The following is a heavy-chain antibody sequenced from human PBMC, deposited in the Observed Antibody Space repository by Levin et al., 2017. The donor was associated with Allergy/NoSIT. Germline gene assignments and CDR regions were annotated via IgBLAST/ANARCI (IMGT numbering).Heavy chain of an antibody. CDR2: ISRSGSSGGST. CDR1: GFTFSTYG. J-gene: IGHJ4*02. D-gene: IGHD3-10*01. CDR3: AKEFGAFDH. V-gene: IGHV3-23*01. Sequence: AGGSLRLSCAASGFTFSTYGMSWVRQAPGKGLEWVSIISRSGSSGGSTYYADSVKGRFTISRDNSKNTLYLQMNSLRAEDTAVYYCAKEFGAFDHWGQGTLVTVSS.